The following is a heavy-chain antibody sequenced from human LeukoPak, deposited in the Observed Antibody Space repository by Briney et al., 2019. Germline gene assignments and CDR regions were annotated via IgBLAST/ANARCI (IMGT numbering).Heavy chain of an antibody. CDR1: GYTLTELS. CDR2: FDPEDGET. CDR3: AGYGSGSYYIGY. J-gene: IGHJ4*02. D-gene: IGHD3-10*01. Sequence: ASVKVSCKVSGYTLTELSMHWVRQAPGKGLEWMGGFDPEDGETIYAQKFQGRVTMTEDTSTDTAYMKLSSLRSEDTAVYYCAGYGSGSYYIGYWGQGTLVTVSS. V-gene: IGHV1-24*01.